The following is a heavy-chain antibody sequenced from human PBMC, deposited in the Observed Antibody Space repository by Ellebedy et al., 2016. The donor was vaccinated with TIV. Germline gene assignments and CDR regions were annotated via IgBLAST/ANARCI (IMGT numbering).Heavy chain of an antibody. V-gene: IGHV5-10-1*01. CDR1: GYSFTSYW. J-gene: IGHJ4*02. Sequence: GGSLRLSXKGSGYSFTSYWINWVRQMPGKGLEWMAKIDPSDSYSKYSPSLQGHVTISADKSISTAYLHWSSLKASDTAMYYCAREFRVGTTTGFGYWGQGTLVTVSS. CDR2: IDPSDSYS. CDR3: AREFRVGTTTGFGY. D-gene: IGHD1-26*01.